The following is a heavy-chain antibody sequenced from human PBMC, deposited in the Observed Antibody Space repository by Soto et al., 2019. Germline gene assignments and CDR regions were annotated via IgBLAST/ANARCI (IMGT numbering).Heavy chain of an antibody. D-gene: IGHD6-19*01. V-gene: IGHV3-30*04. J-gene: IGHJ1*01. CDR2: ISYDGKSE. CDR3: ATEDHSSGHAGTFQH. CDR1: GFTFSTYV. Sequence: QVQLVESGGGVVQPGRSLRLSCAASGFTFSTYVMHWVRQAPGKGLEWVAAISYDGKSEHYADSVKGRFTISRDNSKNALYVQMDTLRAEDTAVYYCATEDHSSGHAGTFQHWGQGTLVTFSS.